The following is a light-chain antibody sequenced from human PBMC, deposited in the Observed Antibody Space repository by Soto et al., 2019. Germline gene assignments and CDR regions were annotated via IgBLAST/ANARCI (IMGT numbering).Light chain of an antibody. CDR3: MQALRTPFT. CDR2: MDS. Sequence: DIVMTQSPFSLPVTPGEPASISCRSSQSLLDSKGYNYLDWYLQKPGQSPQLLIYMDSTRASGVPDMVSGSGSGTDFTLKSSRVEAEDVGVYYCMQALRTPFTFGQGTRLEIK. V-gene: IGKV2-28*01. J-gene: IGKJ5*01. CDR1: QSLLDSKGYNY.